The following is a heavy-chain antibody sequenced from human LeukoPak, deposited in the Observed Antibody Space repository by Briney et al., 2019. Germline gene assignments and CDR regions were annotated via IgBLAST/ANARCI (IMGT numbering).Heavy chain of an antibody. CDR3: ARVGGLRYFPPAHYMDV. CDR2: IYYSGST. J-gene: IGHJ6*03. V-gene: IGHV4-61*10. CDR1: GDSISGGSYY. D-gene: IGHD3-9*01. Sequence: SQTLSLTCTVSGDSISGGSYYWTWIRQPAGKGLEWIGYIYYSGSTNYNPSLKSRVTISVDTSKNQFSLKLSSVTAADTAVYYCARVGGLRYFPPAHYMDVWGKGTTVTVSS.